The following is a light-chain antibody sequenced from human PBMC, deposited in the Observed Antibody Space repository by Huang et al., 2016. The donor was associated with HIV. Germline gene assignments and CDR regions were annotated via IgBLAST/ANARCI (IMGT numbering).Light chain of an antibody. CDR3: QQYNNWPPWYT. V-gene: IGKV3-15*01. CDR1: QSVSSN. Sequence: EIVMTQSPATLSVSPGERATLSCRASQSVSSNLAWYQQKPGQAPGLLIYGASTRATGIPARCSGSGSGTEFTLTISSLQSEDFAVYYCQQYNNWPPWYTFGQGTKLEIK. CDR2: GAS. J-gene: IGKJ2*01.